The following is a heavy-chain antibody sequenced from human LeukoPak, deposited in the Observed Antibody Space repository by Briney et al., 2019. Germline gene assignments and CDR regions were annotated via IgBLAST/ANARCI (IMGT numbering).Heavy chain of an antibody. D-gene: IGHD6-13*01. CDR3: AKGGIASPGLSN. CDR2: ISGSGDST. Sequence: PGGSLRLSCAASGFTCSNYAMSWDRQGPGEGLEWVSAISGSGDSTYHADSMKGRFTISRDNSKNTLYLQMNSLRAEDTAVYYCAKGGIASPGLSNWGQGTLVTVSS. CDR1: GFTCSNYA. V-gene: IGHV3-23*01. J-gene: IGHJ4*02.